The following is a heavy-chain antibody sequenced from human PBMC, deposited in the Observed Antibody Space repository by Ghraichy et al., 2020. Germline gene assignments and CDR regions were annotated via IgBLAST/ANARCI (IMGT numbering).Heavy chain of an antibody. Sequence: SETLSLTCTVSGGSISSGDYYWSWIRQPPGKGLEWIGYIYYSGSTYYNPSLKSRVTISVDTSKNQFSLKLSSVTAADTAVYYCARDLISSGNWCDPWGQGTLVTVSS. J-gene: IGHJ5*02. V-gene: IGHV4-30-4*01. CDR2: IYYSGST. D-gene: IGHD6-19*01. CDR1: GGSISSGDYY. CDR3: ARDLISSGNWCDP.